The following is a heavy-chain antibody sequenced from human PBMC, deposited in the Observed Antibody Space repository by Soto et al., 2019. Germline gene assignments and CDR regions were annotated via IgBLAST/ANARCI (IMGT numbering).Heavy chain of an antibody. J-gene: IGHJ6*03. D-gene: IGHD3-3*01. Sequence: RGESLKISCKGSGYSFTSYWIGWVRQMPGKGLEWMGIIYPGDSDTRYSPSFQGQVTISADKSISTAYLQWSSLKASDTAMYYCARHMGQSYYDFWSGSPGGYYYYMDVWGKGTTVTVSS. CDR3: ARHMGQSYYDFWSGSPGGYYYYMDV. V-gene: IGHV5-51*01. CDR1: GYSFTSYW. CDR2: IYPGDSDT.